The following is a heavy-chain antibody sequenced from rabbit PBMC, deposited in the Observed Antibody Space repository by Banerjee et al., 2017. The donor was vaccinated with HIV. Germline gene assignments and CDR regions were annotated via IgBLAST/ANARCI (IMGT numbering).Heavy chain of an antibody. Sequence: EESGGDLVKPGASLTLTCTASGFSFSSSYYMCWVRQAPGKGPEWIACIYVDDGSTFYASWVNGRFSISRSPSLNTVTLQMTSLTAADTATYFCARRNVAAGYAAAILYLWGQGTLVTVS. CDR3: ARRNVAAGYAAAILYL. D-gene: IGHD6-1*01. J-gene: IGHJ3*01. V-gene: IGHV1S47*01. CDR2: IYVDDGST. CDR1: GFSFSSSYY.